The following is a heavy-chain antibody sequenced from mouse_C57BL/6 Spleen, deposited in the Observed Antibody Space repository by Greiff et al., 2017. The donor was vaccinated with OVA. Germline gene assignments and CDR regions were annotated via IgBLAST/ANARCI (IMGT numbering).Heavy chain of an antibody. CDR3: ARGLLPFAMDY. J-gene: IGHJ4*01. Sequence: VHLVESGAELVKPGASVKISCKASGYAFSSYWMNWVKQRPGKGLEWIGQIYPGDGDSNYNGKVKGKATLTADKSSSTAYMQLSSLTSEDSAVYFCARGLLPFAMDYWGQGTSVTVSS. CDR1: GYAFSSYW. CDR2: IYPGDGDS. D-gene: IGHD2-3*01. V-gene: IGHV1-80*01.